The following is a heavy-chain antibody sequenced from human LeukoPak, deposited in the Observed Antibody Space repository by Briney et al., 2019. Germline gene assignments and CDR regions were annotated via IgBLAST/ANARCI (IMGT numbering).Heavy chain of an antibody. J-gene: IGHJ4*02. D-gene: IGHD5-12*01. V-gene: IGHV4-61*01. CDR2: ISYRGST. CDR3: ARLTYDERGSDLFDY. Sequence: SETPSLTCTVSGASVSTSPYYWSWIRQPPGKGLEYIGYISYRGSTDYNPSLNSRVTISVDTSENQFSLRLNYVTAADTAVYYCARLTYDERGSDLFDYWGQGTLVTVSS. CDR1: GASVSTSPYY.